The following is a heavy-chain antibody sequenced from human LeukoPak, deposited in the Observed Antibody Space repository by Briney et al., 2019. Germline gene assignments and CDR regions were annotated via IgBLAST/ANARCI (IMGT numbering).Heavy chain of an antibody. CDR3: ARVEYYYDSSGYWRGPYYFDY. CDR1: GGTVSSDA. CDR2: ISAYNGNT. J-gene: IGHJ4*02. D-gene: IGHD3-22*01. V-gene: IGHV1-18*01. Sequence: ASVKVSCKASGGTVSSDAISWVRQAPGQGLEWMGWISAYNGNTNYAQKLQGRVTMTTDTSTSTAYMELRSLRSDDTAVYYCARVEYYYDSSGYWRGPYYFDYWGQGTLVTVSS.